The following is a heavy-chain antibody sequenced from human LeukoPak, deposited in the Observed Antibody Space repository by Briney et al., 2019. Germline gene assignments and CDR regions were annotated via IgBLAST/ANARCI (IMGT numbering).Heavy chain of an antibody. Sequence: HTGGSLRLSCAASGFSFSSFAMHWVRQAPGKGLEWVAVISYDGSNKFYADSVKGRFTISRGDSKNTLYLQMNSLRAADTAGYFCARDTMYSSGWGPFDYWGQGTLVTVSS. CDR3: ARDTMYSSGWGPFDY. CDR1: GFSFSSFA. CDR2: ISYDGSNK. D-gene: IGHD6-19*01. J-gene: IGHJ4*02. V-gene: IGHV3-30*01.